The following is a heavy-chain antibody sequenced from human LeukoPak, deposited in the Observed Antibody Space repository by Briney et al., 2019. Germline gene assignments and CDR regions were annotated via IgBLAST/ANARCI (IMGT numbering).Heavy chain of an antibody. CDR1: GFTFSSYW. CDR2: IKEDGSEK. Sequence: PGGSLRLSCAASGFTFSSYWMSWVRQAPGKGLEWVGQIKEDGSEKYSVDSVTGRFTISRDNAKNSLYLQMNSLRAEDTAVYYCATTTTVTTTSYYGMDVWGQGTTVTVSS. V-gene: IGHV3-7*05. D-gene: IGHD4-17*01. CDR3: ATTTTVTTTSYYGMDV. J-gene: IGHJ6*02.